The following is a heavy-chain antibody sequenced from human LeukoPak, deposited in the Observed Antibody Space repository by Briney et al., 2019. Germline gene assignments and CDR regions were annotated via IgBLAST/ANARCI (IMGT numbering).Heavy chain of an antibody. Sequence: GGPLRLSCAASGFTFSSYGMHWVRQAPGKGLEWVAVISYDGSNKYYADSVKGRFTISRDNSKNTLYLQMNSLRAEDTAVYYCAKEAPVASIQLWLGGYFDYWGQGTLVTVSS. V-gene: IGHV3-30*18. CDR3: AKEAPVASIQLWLGGYFDY. CDR2: ISYDGSNK. D-gene: IGHD5-18*01. J-gene: IGHJ4*02. CDR1: GFTFSSYG.